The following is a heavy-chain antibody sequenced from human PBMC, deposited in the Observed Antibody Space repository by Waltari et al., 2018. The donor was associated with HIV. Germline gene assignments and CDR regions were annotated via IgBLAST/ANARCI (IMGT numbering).Heavy chain of an antibody. J-gene: IGHJ3*02. V-gene: IGHV4-34*01. D-gene: IGHD3-22*01. CDR2: INHSGST. CDR1: GGSFSGYY. CDR3: ARGRRVWAYYDPRGAFDI. Sequence: QVQLQQWGAGLLKPSETLSLTCAVYGGSFSGYYWSWIRQPPGKGLEWIGEINHSGSTNYNPSLKSRVTISVDTSKNQFSLKLSSVTAADTAVYYCARGRRVWAYYDPRGAFDIWGQGTMVTVSS.